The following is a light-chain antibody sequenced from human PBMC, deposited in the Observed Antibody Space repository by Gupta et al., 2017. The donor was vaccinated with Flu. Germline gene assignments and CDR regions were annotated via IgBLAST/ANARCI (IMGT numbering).Light chain of an antibody. J-gene: IGKJ2*01. V-gene: IGKV2-28*01. CDR1: QSLLHSNGYNY. CDR2: WGS. Sequence: PVTQGEPAPISCRSSQSLLHSNGYNYLDWSRQKPGQSPQLMIFWGSKRAFGVTDRFSGSGEAXDFTLKXSRGEADDGGAYYVRQDLPRYIFGXATKMEIK. CDR3: RQDLPRYI.